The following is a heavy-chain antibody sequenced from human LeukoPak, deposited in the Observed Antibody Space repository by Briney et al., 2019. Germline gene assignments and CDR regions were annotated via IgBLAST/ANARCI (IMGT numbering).Heavy chain of an antibody. V-gene: IGHV4-61*02. D-gene: IGHD3-10*01. J-gene: IGHJ6*03. CDR2: IYSTGST. Sequence: PSETLSLTCTVSGDSISNGTYYWNWIRQPAGKGLEWIGRIYSTGSTNYNPSLKSRVTISVDTSRNEFSLELSSVTAADTAVYYCARGYYYGSGSPSSNMDVWGKGTTVTISS. CDR1: GDSISNGTYY. CDR3: ARGYYYGSGSPSSNMDV.